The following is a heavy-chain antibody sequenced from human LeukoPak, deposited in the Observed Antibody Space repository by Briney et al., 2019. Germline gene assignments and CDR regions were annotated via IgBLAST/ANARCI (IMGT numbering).Heavy chain of an antibody. Sequence: PGESLRISCQGSGYSFTSSWISWVRQMPGKGLEWMGRIDPSDSYTNYSPSSQGHVTISADKSISTAYLQWSSLKASDTAMYYCATHGGYGGSWAFDYWGQGTLVTVSS. D-gene: IGHD2-15*01. CDR1: GYSFTSSW. CDR3: ATHGGYGGSWAFDY. CDR2: IDPSDSYT. V-gene: IGHV5-10-1*01. J-gene: IGHJ4*02.